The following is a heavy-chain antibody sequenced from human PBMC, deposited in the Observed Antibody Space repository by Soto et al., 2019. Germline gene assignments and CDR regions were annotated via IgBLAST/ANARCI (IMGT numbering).Heavy chain of an antibody. V-gene: IGHV3-23*01. CDR1: EFTFSNYA. CDR3: AKGGHSSSWALFDQ. Sequence: GGSLRLSCAASEFTFSNYAMSWVRQAPGKGLEWVSGTSGSGVSTYYADSVKGRFTISRDNSRNTLYLHMNSLEAEDTAVYYCAKGGHSSSWALFDQWGPGTLVTVSS. J-gene: IGHJ4*02. D-gene: IGHD6-13*01. CDR2: TSGSGVST.